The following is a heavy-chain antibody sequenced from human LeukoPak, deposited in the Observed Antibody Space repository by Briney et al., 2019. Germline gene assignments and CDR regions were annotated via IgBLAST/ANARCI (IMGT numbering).Heavy chain of an antibody. Sequence: GGSLRLSCAASGFTFSSYAMSWVRQAPGKGLEWVSAISGSGGSTYYADSVKGRFTISRDNSKNTLYLQLNSLRAEDTAVYYCAKGDCSSTSCYSGYWGQGTLVTVSS. J-gene: IGHJ4*02. CDR2: ISGSGGST. CDR1: GFTFSSYA. CDR3: AKGDCSSTSCYSGY. D-gene: IGHD2-2*02. V-gene: IGHV3-23*01.